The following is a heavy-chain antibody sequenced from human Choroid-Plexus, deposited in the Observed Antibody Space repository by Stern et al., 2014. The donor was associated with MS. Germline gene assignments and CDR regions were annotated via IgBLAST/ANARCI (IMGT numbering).Heavy chain of an antibody. J-gene: IGHJ5*02. CDR2: VSYDGSNK. Sequence: VQLVESGGGVVKPGRPLRLSWVASGFTFGSCAMHWVRQAPGKGLERVGGVSYDGSNKYYADSVKGRFTISRDNSQNTLYMQMSSLRPEDTAVYYCAKDRQYLTYFFAHWGQGSLVTVSS. CDR3: AKDRQYLTYFFAH. D-gene: IGHD2/OR15-2a*01. CDR1: GFTFGSCA. V-gene: IGHV3-30*18.